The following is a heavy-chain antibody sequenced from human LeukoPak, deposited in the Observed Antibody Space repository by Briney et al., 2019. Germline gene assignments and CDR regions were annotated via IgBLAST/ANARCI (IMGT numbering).Heavy chain of an antibody. CDR3: AREGPRAFDY. V-gene: IGHV4-59*01. CDR1: GGSISSYY. J-gene: IGHJ4*02. Sequence: SETLSLTCTVSGGSISSYYWSWIRQPPGKGLEWVGYIYYSGNTNYNPSPSLKSRVTISVDTSKNQFSLPLSSVTAADTAVYYCAREGPRAFDYWGQGTLVTVSS. CDR2: IYYSGNT.